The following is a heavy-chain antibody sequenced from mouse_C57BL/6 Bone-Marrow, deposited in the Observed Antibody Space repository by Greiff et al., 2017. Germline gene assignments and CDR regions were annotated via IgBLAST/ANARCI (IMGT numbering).Heavy chain of an antibody. CDR2: IYPGSGST. D-gene: IGHD1-1*01. J-gene: IGHJ2*01. CDR1: GYTFTSYW. V-gene: IGHV1-55*01. Sequence: QVQLQQPGAELVKPGASVKISCKATGYTFTSYWITWVKQRPGQGLEWIGDIYPGSGSTNYNEKFKSKATLTVDTSSSTAYMQLSSLTSEDSAVYYCARDCVYGSSYYFDYWGQGTTLTVSS. CDR3: ARDCVYGSSYYFDY.